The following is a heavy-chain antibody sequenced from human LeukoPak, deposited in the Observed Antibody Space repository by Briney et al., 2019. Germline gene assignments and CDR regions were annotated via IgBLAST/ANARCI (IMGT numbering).Heavy chain of an antibody. CDR1: GFTFSNYW. D-gene: IGHD2-2*01. V-gene: IGHV3-7*01. CDR2: IKPDGSEK. Sequence: GGSLRLSCAASGFTFSNYWMSWVRQAPGKGLEWVANIKPDGSEKYYVDSVKGRFTISRDNAKNSLYLQMNSLRAEDTAVFYCATGYCSTSSCYRSRFDYWGQGTLVTVSS. J-gene: IGHJ4*02. CDR3: ATGYCSTSSCYRSRFDY.